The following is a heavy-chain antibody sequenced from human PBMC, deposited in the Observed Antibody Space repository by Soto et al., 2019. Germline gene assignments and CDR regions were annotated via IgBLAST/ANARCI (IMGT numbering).Heavy chain of an antibody. V-gene: IGHV3-30-3*01. Sequence: QVQLVESGGGVVQPGRSLRLSCAASGFTFSSYTMHWVRQAPGKGLEWVALILYDGGNKYYADSVKGGFTISRDNSKNTLYLQVNSLRPEDTVVYYCARDNGYSHGHGMDVWGQGTTVTVSS. D-gene: IGHD5-18*01. CDR1: GFTFSSYT. J-gene: IGHJ6*02. CDR2: ILYDGGNK. CDR3: ARDNGYSHGHGMDV.